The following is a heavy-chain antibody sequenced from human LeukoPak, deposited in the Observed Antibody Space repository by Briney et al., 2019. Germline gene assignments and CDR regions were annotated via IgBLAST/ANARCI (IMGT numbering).Heavy chain of an antibody. CDR2: INPNSGGT. CDR1: GYTFTGYY. D-gene: IGHD6-19*01. Sequence: ASVKVSCKASGYTFTGYYMHWVRQAPGQGLEWMGWINPNSGGTNYAQKFQGRVTMTRDTSISTAYMELCRLRSDDTAVYYCARATKTYSSGWPFAYWGQGTLVTVSS. V-gene: IGHV1-2*02. CDR3: ARATKTYSSGWPFAY. J-gene: IGHJ4*02.